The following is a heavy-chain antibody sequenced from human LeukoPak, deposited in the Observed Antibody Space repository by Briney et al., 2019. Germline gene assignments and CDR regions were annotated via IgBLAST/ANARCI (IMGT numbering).Heavy chain of an antibody. Sequence: AGGSLRLSCAASGFTFSSYWMHWVRQAPGKGLVWVSRINSDGSSTSYADSVKGRFTISRDNAKNTLYLQMNSLRAEDTAVYCCARYRSGYDRRMDYWGQGTLVTVSS. CDR3: ARYRSGYDRRMDY. CDR1: GFTFSSYW. J-gene: IGHJ4*02. D-gene: IGHD5-12*01. V-gene: IGHV3-74*01. CDR2: INSDGSST.